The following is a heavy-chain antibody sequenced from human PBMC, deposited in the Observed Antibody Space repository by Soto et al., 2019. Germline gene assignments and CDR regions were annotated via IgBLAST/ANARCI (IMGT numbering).Heavy chain of an antibody. D-gene: IGHD2-2*01. CDR1: GFTFSNYA. J-gene: IGHJ6*02. CDR3: AREPLSTTRTYYGMDV. CDR2: ISYDGSNK. V-gene: IGHV3-30-3*01. Sequence: QVQLVESGGGAVQPGRSLRLSCAASGFTFSNYAMHWVRQAPGKGLEWVAVISYDGSNKYYADSVKGRFTISRDNSKNTLYLQMSSLRGEDTAVYYCAREPLSTTRTYYGMDVWGQGTTVTVSS.